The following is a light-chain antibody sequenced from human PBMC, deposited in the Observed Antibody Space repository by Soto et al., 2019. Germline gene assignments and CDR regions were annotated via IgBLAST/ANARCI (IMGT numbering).Light chain of an antibody. CDR1: QSVTNSE. V-gene: IGKV3D-20*02. CDR3: QQRSNWPPIT. CDR2: GAS. J-gene: IGKJ5*01. Sequence: FVLTQSPGNLSLSPGERVTLSCKVSQSVTNSELAWYQQKPGQAPRLLIYGASSRATGIPDRFSGSGSGTDFTLTISSLEPEDFAVYYCQQRSNWPPITFGQGTRLEIK.